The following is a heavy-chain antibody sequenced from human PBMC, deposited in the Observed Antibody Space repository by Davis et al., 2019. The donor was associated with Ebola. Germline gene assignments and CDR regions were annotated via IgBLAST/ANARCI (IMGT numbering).Heavy chain of an antibody. CDR1: GFTFSSYW. CDR2: INSDGSST. Sequence: GESLKISCAASGFTFSSYWMHWVRQAPGKGLVWVSRINSDGSSTSYADSVKGRFTISRDNSKNTLYLQMNSLRAEDTAVYYCAPLVLVYWGQGTLVTVSS. D-gene: IGHD6-13*01. CDR3: APLVLVY. J-gene: IGHJ4*02. V-gene: IGHV3-74*01.